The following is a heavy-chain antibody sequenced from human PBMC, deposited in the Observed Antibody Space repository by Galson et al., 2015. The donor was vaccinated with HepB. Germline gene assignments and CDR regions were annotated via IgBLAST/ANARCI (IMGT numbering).Heavy chain of an antibody. CDR1: GFTFSNYG. CDR2: VSYDGSNK. J-gene: IGHJ4*02. V-gene: IGHV3-30*18. CDR3: AKDLEKPYDFWTYYPLDY. Sequence: SLRLSCAVSGFTFSNYGIHWVRQPPGKGLEWVAVVSYDGSNKYYADSVRGRFTISRDNSKNTLYLQMNSLRAEDTAVYYCAKDLEKPYDFWTYYPLDYWGRGTLVTVSS. D-gene: IGHD3-3*01.